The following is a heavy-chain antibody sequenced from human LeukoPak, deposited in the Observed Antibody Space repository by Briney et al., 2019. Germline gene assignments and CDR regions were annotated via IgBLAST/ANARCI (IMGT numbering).Heavy chain of an antibody. D-gene: IGHD1-26*01. CDR1: GFTFRSYW. CDR3: AKFRGSLA. J-gene: IGHJ5*02. Sequence: GGSLRLSCAASGFTFRSYWMSWVRQAPGKGLEWVANIKQDGSEKYYVDSVKGRFTISRDNSKNTLYLQMNSLRAEDTAVYYCAKFRGSLAWGQGTLVTVSS. CDR2: IKQDGSEK. V-gene: IGHV3-7*03.